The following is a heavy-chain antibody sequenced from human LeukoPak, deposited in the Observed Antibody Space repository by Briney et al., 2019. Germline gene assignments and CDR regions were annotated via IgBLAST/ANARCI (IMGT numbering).Heavy chain of an antibody. D-gene: IGHD7-27*01. CDR2: IYYSGST. CDR1: GGSISSYY. Sequence: SETLSLTCTVSGGSISSYYWSWIRQPPVKGLEWIGYIYYSGSTNYNPSLKSRVTISVDTSKNQFSLKLSSVTAADTAVYYCARQSGYYYYYGMDVWGQGTTVTVSS. V-gene: IGHV4-59*08. J-gene: IGHJ6*02. CDR3: ARQSGYYYYYGMDV.